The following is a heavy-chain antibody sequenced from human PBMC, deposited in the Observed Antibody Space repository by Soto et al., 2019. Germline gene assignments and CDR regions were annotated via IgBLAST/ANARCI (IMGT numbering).Heavy chain of an antibody. D-gene: IGHD4-4*01. V-gene: IGHV3-23*01. CDR1: GFTFSSHA. Sequence: VGSLRLSCAASGFTFSSHAMSWVRQATGKGLEWVSGISGSGASTYYADSVKGRFTISRDNSKNTLYLQMNSLRAEDTAVYYCAKEPSQSLYNWFDPWGQGTLVTVSS. J-gene: IGHJ5*02. CDR3: AKEPSQSLYNWFDP. CDR2: ISGSGAST.